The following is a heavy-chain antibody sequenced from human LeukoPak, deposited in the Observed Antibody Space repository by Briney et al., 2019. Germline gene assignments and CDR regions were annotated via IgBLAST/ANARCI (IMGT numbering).Heavy chain of an antibody. Sequence: PSETLSLTCTVSGGSISSYQWSWIRQPPGKGLEWIGYIYYSGSTNYNPSLKSRVTISVDTSKNQFSLKLSSVTAADTAVYYCARSPIVVVPAAMHAFDIWGQGTMVTVSS. CDR3: ARSPIVVVPAAMHAFDI. V-gene: IGHV4-59*08. CDR2: IYYSGST. CDR1: GGSISSYQ. D-gene: IGHD2-2*01. J-gene: IGHJ3*02.